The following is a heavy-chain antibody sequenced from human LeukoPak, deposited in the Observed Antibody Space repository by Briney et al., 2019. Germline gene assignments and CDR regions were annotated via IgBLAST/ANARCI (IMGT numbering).Heavy chain of an antibody. J-gene: IGHJ5*02. CDR3: AREDHYIQLERRGGVDNWFDP. CDR2: IYTSGST. Sequence: PSETLSLTCTVSGGSISSYYWSWIRQPAGKGLEWIGRIYTSGSTNYNPSLKSRVTMSVDTSKNQFSLKLSSVTAADTAVYYCAREDHYIQLERRGGVDNWFDPWGRGTLVTVSS. D-gene: IGHD1-1*01. CDR1: GGSISSYY. V-gene: IGHV4-4*07.